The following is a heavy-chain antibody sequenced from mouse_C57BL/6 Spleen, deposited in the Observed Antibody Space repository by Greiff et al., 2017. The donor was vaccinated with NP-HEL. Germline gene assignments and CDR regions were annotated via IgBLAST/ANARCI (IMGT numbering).Heavy chain of an antibody. J-gene: IGHJ1*03. D-gene: IGHD2-12*01. CDR1: GYTFTDYN. Sequence: EVQLQQSGPELVKPGASVKIPCKASGYTFTDYNMDWVKQSHGKSLEWIGDINPNNGGTIYNQKFKGKATLTVDKSSSTAYMELRSLTSEDTAVYYCARLYYSRYFDVWGTGTTVTVSS. CDR2: INPNNGGT. CDR3: ARLYYSRYFDV. V-gene: IGHV1-18*01.